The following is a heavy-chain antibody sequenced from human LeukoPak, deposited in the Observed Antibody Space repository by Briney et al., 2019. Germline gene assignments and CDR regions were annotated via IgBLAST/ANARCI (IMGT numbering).Heavy chain of an antibody. CDR1: GFTFTSYA. Sequence: GGSLRLSCTASGFTFTSYAMTWVRQAPGRGLEWVSGISGSGGHTYNADSVEGRFTISRDNSKNTVSLQLSSLRVEDTAVYFCAKDREDSAMISGVFDLWGRGTLVTVSS. J-gene: IGHJ2*01. D-gene: IGHD5-18*01. CDR2: ISGSGGHT. CDR3: AKDREDSAMISGVFDL. V-gene: IGHV3-23*01.